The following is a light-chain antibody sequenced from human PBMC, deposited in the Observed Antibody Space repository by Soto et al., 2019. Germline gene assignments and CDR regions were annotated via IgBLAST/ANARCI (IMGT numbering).Light chain of an antibody. J-gene: IGKJ5*01. V-gene: IGKV3-11*01. CDR2: DAS. CDR3: HQRSNRPPEST. Sequence: EIVLTQSPATLSLSPGERATLSCRASQSVSSYLAWYQQKPGQAPRLLIYDASNRATAIPARFSGSGSGTDFTLTVSSQGPQGVAVCYCHQRSNRPPESTYGQKTRLEI. CDR1: QSVSSY.